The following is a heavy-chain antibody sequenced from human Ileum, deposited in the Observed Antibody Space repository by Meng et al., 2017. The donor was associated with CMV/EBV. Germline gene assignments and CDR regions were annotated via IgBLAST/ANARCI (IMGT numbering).Heavy chain of an antibody. CDR2: IRNKANFDTT. Sequence: FNLSDHYMGWVHQAPGKGLEWVGRIRNKANFDTTEYAASVKGRFTISRDDSKNSLYLQMSRLKIDDTAVYYCGRIRLGGPVSGRPFDYWGLGTLVTVSS. CDR3: GRIRLGGPVSGRPFDY. CDR1: FNLSDHY. V-gene: IGHV3-72*01. D-gene: IGHD3-16*01. J-gene: IGHJ4*02.